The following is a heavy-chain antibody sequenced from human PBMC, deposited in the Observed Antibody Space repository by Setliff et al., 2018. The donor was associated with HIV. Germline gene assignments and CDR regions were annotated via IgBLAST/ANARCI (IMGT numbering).Heavy chain of an antibody. J-gene: IGHJ5*02. Sequence: GGSLRLSCAASGFTFSSYSMNWVRQAPGKGLEWVSAIRCGGKIMFYADSVKGRFIISIDNSKNTLYLQMNSLRAQDTAIYYCAKDPRGSMFRGLINYFDPWGQGTLVTVSS. CDR2: IRCGGKIM. CDR3: AKDPRGSMFRGLINYFDP. D-gene: IGHD3-10*01. CDR1: GFTFSSYS. V-gene: IGHV3-23*01.